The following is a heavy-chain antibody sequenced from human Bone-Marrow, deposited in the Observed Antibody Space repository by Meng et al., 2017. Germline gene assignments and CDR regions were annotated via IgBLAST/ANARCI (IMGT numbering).Heavy chain of an antibody. Sequence: QVPLHQSGPGLRKLSHHLSLTWSISGDSVSSNSAAWTWIRQAPARGLEWLGRTYYRSKWYNDYAVSVKSRITINPDTSKNQFSLQLNSVTPEDTAVYYCARDSIQLWSRDLFDYWGQGTLVTVSS. CDR3: ARDSIQLWSRDLFDY. CDR2: TYYRSKWYN. J-gene: IGHJ4*02. V-gene: IGHV6-1*02. CDR1: GDSVSSNSAA. D-gene: IGHD5-18*01.